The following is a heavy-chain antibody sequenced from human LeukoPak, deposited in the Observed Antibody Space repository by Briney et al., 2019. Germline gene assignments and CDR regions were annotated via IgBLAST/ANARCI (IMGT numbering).Heavy chain of an antibody. V-gene: IGHV4-34*01. CDR2: ISHSGST. CDR3: ARHRLSHGSGSYGRGGYFDL. D-gene: IGHD3-10*01. J-gene: IGHJ2*01. CDR1: GGSFSGYY. Sequence: SETLSLTCAVYGGSFSGYYWSWIRQPPGKGLEWIGEISHSGSTNYNPSLKSRVTISVDTSKNQFSLKLSSVTAADTAVYYCARHRLSHGSGSYGRGGYFDLWGRGTLVTVSS.